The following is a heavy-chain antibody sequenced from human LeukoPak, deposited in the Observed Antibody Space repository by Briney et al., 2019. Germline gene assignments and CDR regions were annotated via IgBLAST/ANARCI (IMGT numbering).Heavy chain of an antibody. CDR2: ISGSGGST. Sequence: PGGSLRLSCAASGFTFSSYSMNWVRQAPGKGLEWVSAISGSGGSTYYADSVKGRFTISRDNSKNTLYLQMNSLRAEDTAVYYCAKAQSRYFDYWGQGTLVTVSS. CDR1: GFTFSSYS. CDR3: AKAQSRYFDY. J-gene: IGHJ4*02. V-gene: IGHV3-23*01.